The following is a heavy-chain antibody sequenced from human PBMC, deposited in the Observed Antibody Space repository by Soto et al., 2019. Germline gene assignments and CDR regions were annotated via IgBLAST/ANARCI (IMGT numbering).Heavy chain of an antibody. CDR1: SLRFTDAW. J-gene: IGHJ4*02. CDR3: ARDGVSSTAYTWNYGTYFDY. D-gene: IGHD1-7*01. V-gene: IGHV3-15*07. CDR2: IRRGGTT. Sequence: GGSLRLSCIISSLRFTDAWMNWVRRAPGKGLEWVGRIRRGGTTDYGASVKGRFTISRDSTKQTLYLQMTSLRPDDTAMYYCARDGVSSTAYTWNYGTYFDYWGQGDLVTVS.